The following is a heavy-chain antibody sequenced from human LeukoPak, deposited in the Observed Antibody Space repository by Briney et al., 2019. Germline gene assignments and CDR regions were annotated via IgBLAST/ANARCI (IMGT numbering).Heavy chain of an antibody. Sequence: PGGSLRLSCVASGFTFSDFYMTWIRQAPGKGLECVSYMSGSGLTIYYADSVKGRFTISRDNTRNSLYLQMNSLGAGDAAVYYCARAVNTNYYYFMDVWGKGTTVSVSS. CDR3: ARAVNTNYYYFMDV. V-gene: IGHV3-11*01. J-gene: IGHJ6*04. D-gene: IGHD6-19*01. CDR2: MSGSGLTI. CDR1: GFTFSDFY.